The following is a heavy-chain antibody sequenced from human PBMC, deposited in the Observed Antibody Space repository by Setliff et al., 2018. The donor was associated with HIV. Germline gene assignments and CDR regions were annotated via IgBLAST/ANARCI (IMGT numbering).Heavy chain of an antibody. D-gene: IGHD5-12*01. J-gene: IGHJ6*03. V-gene: IGHV3-7*03. CDR1: GFTFSRYW. CDR3: ARVGLGYRGVYYMDV. Sequence: GGSLRLSCVASGFTFSRYWMSWVRQAPGKGLEFVANIKEDGSVTNYADSVKGRFTISRDNAKNSLFLQLNSLRAEDTAVYYCARVGLGYRGVYYMDVWGKGTTVTVSS. CDR2: IKEDGSVT.